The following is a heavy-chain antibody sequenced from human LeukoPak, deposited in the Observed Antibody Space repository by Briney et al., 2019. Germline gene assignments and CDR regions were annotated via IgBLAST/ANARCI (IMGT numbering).Heavy chain of an antibody. CDR2: IRNKANSYTT. Sequence: GRSLRLSCAASGFTFSDHYIDWVRQAPGKGLEWVGRIRNKANSYTTEYAASVKGRFTISRDDSKNSVYLQMNSLRTEDTAVYYCARDSGYFDSWGQGTLVTVSS. V-gene: IGHV3-72*01. CDR1: GFTFSDHY. J-gene: IGHJ4*02. D-gene: IGHD1-26*01. CDR3: ARDSGYFDS.